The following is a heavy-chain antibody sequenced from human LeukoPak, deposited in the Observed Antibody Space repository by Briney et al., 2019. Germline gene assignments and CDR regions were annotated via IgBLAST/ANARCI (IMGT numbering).Heavy chain of an antibody. V-gene: IGHV3-30*18. CDR2: ISYDGSNK. CDR1: GFTFSSYG. D-gene: IGHD3-22*01. CDR3: AKDLGYYDSSGYLAGDAFDI. Sequence: GRSLRLSCAASGFTFSSYGMHWVRQAPGKGLEWVAVISYDGSNKYYADSVKGRFTISRDNSKNTLYLQMNSLRAEDTAVYYCAKDLGYYDSSGYLAGDAFDIWGQGTMVTVSS. J-gene: IGHJ3*02.